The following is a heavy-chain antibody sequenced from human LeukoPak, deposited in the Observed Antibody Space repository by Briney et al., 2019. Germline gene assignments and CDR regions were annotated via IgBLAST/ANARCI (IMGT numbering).Heavy chain of an antibody. J-gene: IGHJ4*02. CDR2: ISAYNGNT. Sequence: ASVKVSCKASGYTFTSYGISWVRQAPGQGLEWMGWISAYNGNTNYAQKFQGRVTITADKSTSTAYMELSSLRSEDTAVYYCATLSGDADYWGQETLVTVSS. D-gene: IGHD7-27*01. CDR1: GYTFTSYG. CDR3: ATLSGDADY. V-gene: IGHV1-18*01.